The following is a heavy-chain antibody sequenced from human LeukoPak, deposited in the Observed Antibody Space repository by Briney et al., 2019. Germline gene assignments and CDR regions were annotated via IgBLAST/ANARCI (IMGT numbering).Heavy chain of an antibody. CDR2: ITDNGGTT. CDR1: GFTFSSYA. D-gene: IGHD3-22*01. Sequence: PGGSLRLSCAASGFTFSSYAMTWVRQAPGKGLEWVSTITDNGGTTYYADSVKGRFTNSRDNSKNTLYLQMNSPGAEDTAADYCAPSAYDDWGQGTLVTVSS. V-gene: IGHV3-23*01. CDR3: APSAYDD. J-gene: IGHJ4*02.